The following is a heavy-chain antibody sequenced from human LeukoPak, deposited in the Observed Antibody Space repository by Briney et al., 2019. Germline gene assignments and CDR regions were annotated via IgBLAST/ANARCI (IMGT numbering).Heavy chain of an antibody. CDR3: ASPKPHISGFLEWSGPMDV. Sequence: SVKVSCKASGGTFISYAISGVGQAGGQGREGMGGIIPIFGTANSAPKFQGRVTIPTAESTSTAYMDLSSLRSEDTAVYYCASPKPHISGFLEWSGPMDVWGKGTTVTVSS. CDR2: IIPIFGTA. V-gene: IGHV1-69*05. J-gene: IGHJ6*03. D-gene: IGHD3-3*01. CDR1: GGTFISYA.